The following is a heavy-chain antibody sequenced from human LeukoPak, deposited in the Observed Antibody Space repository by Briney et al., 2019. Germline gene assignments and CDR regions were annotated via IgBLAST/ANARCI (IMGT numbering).Heavy chain of an antibody. CDR2: MSPNSGNT. CDR3: ERSNYGGHSGVWFDP. J-gene: IGHJ5*02. CDR1: GYTFTTYD. D-gene: IGHD4-23*01. V-gene: IGHV1-8*01. Sequence: ASVKVSCKASGYTFTTYDINWVRQATGQGLEWMGWMSPNSGNTGYAQKFQGRVTMTRDTFISTAYMELSSLRSEDTAVYYCERSNYGGHSGVWFDPWGQGTLVTVSS.